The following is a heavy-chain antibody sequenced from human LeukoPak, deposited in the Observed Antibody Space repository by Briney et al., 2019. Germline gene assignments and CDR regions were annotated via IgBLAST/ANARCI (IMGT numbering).Heavy chain of an antibody. CDR3: VRGYYYDSSGYWVRAFDI. V-gene: IGHV4-30-2*01. CDR1: GGSISSGGYS. J-gene: IGHJ3*02. D-gene: IGHD3-22*01. Sequence: SQTLSLTCAVSGGSISSGGYSWSWIRQPPGKGLEWIGYMCHSGTTHYNPSLKSRVTISVDRSKNQFSLKLSSVTAADTAVYYCVRGYYYDSSGYWVRAFDIWGQGTMVTVSS. CDR2: MCHSGTT.